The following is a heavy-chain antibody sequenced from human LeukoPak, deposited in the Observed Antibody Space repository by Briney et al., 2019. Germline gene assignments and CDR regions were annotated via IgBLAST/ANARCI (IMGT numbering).Heavy chain of an antibody. J-gene: IGHJ5*02. D-gene: IGHD2-15*01. CDR3: ARVGVVVAATGNLWFDP. Sequence: GGSLRLSCAASGFTFSSYEMNWVRQAPGKGLEWVSYISSSGTTIYYADSVRGRFTISRDNAKNSLYLQMNSLRAEDTAVYYCARVGVVVAATGNLWFDPWGQGTLVTVSS. CDR1: GFTFSSYE. CDR2: ISSSGTTI. V-gene: IGHV3-48*03.